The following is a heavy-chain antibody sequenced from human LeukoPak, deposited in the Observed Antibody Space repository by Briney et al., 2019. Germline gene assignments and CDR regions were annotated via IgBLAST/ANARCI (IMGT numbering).Heavy chain of an antibody. CDR2: IRYDGSNK. V-gene: IGHV3-30*02. D-gene: IGHD3-10*01. Sequence: QPGGSLRLSCAASGFTFSSYGMHWVRQAPGKGLEWVAFIRYDGSNKYYADSVKGRFTISRDNSKNTLYLQMNSLRAEDTAVYYCAKYLDDYYGSGSQTSYCGQGTLVTVSS. CDR1: GFTFSSYG. J-gene: IGHJ4*02. CDR3: AKYLDDYYGSGSQTSY.